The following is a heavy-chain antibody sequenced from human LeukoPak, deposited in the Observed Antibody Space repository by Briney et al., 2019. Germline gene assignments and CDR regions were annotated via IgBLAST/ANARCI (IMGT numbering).Heavy chain of an antibody. CDR2: ISSTSSPI. CDR3: ARGDGATPPDAFDI. D-gene: IGHD3-10*01. Sequence: PGGAVRLSCAAAGVTLSGCRMKWVRQAVGKGLQWVPCISSTSSPIYHADEVKGRFTISRDHANNSLYLQMNSLRGEDTAVYYCARGDGATPPDAFDIWGQGTMVTVSP. V-gene: IGHV3-21*01. J-gene: IGHJ3*02. CDR1: GVTLSGCR.